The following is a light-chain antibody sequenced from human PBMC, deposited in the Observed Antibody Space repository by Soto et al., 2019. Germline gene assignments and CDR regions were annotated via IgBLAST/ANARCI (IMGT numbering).Light chain of an antibody. CDR2: GAS. CDR1: QSVSKY. J-gene: IGKJ1*01. CDR3: QQYGGSTQT. V-gene: IGKV3-20*01. Sequence: EIALTQFPGTLALSPGEGATLSCRASQSVSKYLAWYQQKPGQAPRLLIYGASSRATGIPDSFSGSGSGTDFTLTISRLEPEDFAVYYCQQYGGSTQTFGQGTKV.